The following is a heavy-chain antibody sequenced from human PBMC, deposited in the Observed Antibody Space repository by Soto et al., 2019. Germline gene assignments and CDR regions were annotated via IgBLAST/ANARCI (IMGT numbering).Heavy chain of an antibody. Sequence: ASVKVSCKASGYTFTSYAMHWVRQAPGQRLEWMGWINAGNGNTKYSQKFQGRVTITRDTSASTAYMELSSLRSEDTAVYYCARGSIFGVVYNWFDPWGQGTLVTVS. CDR1: GYTFTSYA. V-gene: IGHV1-3*01. J-gene: IGHJ5*02. CDR2: INAGNGNT. CDR3: ARGSIFGVVYNWFDP. D-gene: IGHD3-3*01.